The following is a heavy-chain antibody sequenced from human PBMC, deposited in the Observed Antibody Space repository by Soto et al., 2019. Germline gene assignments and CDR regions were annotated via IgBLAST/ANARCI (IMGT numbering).Heavy chain of an antibody. Sequence: QVHLVESGAGVVQPGRSLRLSCAASGFTFSRFAMHWVRQAPGKGLEWVAGVSFDGRNQYYADSVKGRFSISRDNSKNTLFLQMHSLRDDDTALYVCSRGPYCPSTNCHHLYYDFWSGAYSLDYWGQGTLVTVSS. CDR2: VSFDGRNQ. D-gene: IGHD3-3*01. J-gene: IGHJ4*02. CDR1: GFTFSRFA. V-gene: IGHV3-30*04. CDR3: SRGPYCPSTNCHHLYYDFWSGAYSLDY.